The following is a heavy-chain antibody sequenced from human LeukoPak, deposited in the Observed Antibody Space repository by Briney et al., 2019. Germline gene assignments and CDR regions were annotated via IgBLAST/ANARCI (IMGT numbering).Heavy chain of an antibody. J-gene: IGHJ4*02. CDR2: IYYSGST. Sequence: SETRSLTCTVSGGSISSSSYYWGWIRQPPGKGLEWIGSIYYSGSTYYNPSLKSRVTISVDTSKNQFSLKLSSVTAADTAVYYCARPKGGNWGYYFDYWGQGTLVTVSS. V-gene: IGHV4-39*01. D-gene: IGHD4-23*01. CDR3: ARPKGGNWGYYFDY. CDR1: GGSISSSSYY.